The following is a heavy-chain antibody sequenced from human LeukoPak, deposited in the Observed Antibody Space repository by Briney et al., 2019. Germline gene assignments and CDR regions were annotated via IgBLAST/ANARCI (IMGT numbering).Heavy chain of an antibody. Sequence: GGSLRLSCAASGFTFSSYWMSWVRQAPGKGLEWVANIKQDGSEKYYVDSVKGRFTISRDNAKNSLYLQMNSLRAEDTAVYYCARVTDDYVWGSYRPFGYWGQGTLVTVSS. J-gene: IGHJ4*02. V-gene: IGHV3-7*01. D-gene: IGHD3-16*02. CDR3: ARVTDDYVWGSYRPFGY. CDR2: IKQDGSEK. CDR1: GFTFSSYW.